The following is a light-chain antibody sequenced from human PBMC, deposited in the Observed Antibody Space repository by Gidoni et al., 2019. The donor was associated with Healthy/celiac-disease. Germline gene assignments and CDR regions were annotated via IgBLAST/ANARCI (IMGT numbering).Light chain of an antibody. CDR2: GNS. Sequence: QSVLTQPPSVSGAPGQRVTISCTGSSSNIGAGYDVHWYQQLPVTAPKLLIYGNSNRPSGVPDRFSGSKSGTSASLAITGLQAEDEADYSCQSYDSSLSGSLVVFGGGTKLTVL. CDR1: SSNIGAGYD. CDR3: QSYDSSLSGSLVV. J-gene: IGLJ2*01. V-gene: IGLV1-40*01.